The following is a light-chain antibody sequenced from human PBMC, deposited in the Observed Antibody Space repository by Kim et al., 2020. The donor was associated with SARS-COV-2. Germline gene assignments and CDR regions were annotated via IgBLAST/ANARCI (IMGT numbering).Light chain of an antibody. CDR3: SSYTSSSDVI. J-gene: IGLJ2*01. CDR1: YNY. Sequence: YNYVFWYQQHPGTVPKLIIYDVTKRPSGVSSRFSGFKSDNTASLTISGLQTEDEATYHCSSYTSSSDVIFGGGTKLIVL. V-gene: IGLV2-14*03. CDR2: DVT.